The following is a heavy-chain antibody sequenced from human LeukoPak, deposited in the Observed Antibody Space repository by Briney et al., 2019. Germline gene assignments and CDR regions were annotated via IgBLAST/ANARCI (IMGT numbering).Heavy chain of an antibody. J-gene: IGHJ4*02. D-gene: IGHD5-18*01. V-gene: IGHV1-18*01. CDR1: GYTFTSYG. CDR2: ISAYNGNT. CDR3: ARDERGYSYGYVDY. Sequence: WASVKVSCKASGYTFTSYGISWVRQAPGQGLEWMGWISAYNGNTNYAQKLQGRVTMTTDTSTSTAYIELRSLRSDDTAVYYCARDERGYSYGYVDYWGQGTLVTVSS.